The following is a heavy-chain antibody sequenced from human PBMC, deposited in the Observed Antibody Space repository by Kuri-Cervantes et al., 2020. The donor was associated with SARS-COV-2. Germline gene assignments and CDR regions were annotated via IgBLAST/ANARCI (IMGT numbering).Heavy chain of an antibody. D-gene: IGHD5-18*01. Sequence: GGSLRLSCAASGLTFSSYSMNWVRQAPGKGLEWVSYISSSSSTIYYADSVKGRFTISRDNAKNSLYLQMNTLRAEDTAVYYCARDMGGGYSYGSEDYWGQGTLVTVSS. CDR3: ARDMGGGYSYGSEDY. J-gene: IGHJ4*02. CDR1: GLTFSSYS. CDR2: ISSSSSTI. V-gene: IGHV3-48*04.